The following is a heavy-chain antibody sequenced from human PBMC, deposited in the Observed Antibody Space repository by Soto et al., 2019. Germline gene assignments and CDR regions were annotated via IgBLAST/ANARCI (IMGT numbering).Heavy chain of an antibody. CDR3: ASLSSSSQYYFDY. D-gene: IGHD6-6*01. Sequence: PGGSLRLSCAAYGFTFSSYSMNWVRQAPGKGLEWVSSISSSSSYIYYADSVKGRFTISRDNAKNSLYLQMNSLRAEDTAVYYCASLSSSSQYYFDYWGQGTLVTVSS. J-gene: IGHJ4*02. CDR2: ISSSSSYI. CDR1: GFTFSSYS. V-gene: IGHV3-21*01.